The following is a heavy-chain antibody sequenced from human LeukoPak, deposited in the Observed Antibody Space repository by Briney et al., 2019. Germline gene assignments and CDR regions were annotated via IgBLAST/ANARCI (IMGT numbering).Heavy chain of an antibody. Sequence: GASVKVSCKASGYTFTGYYMHWVRQAPGQGPEWMGWINPNSGGTNYAQKFQGRVTMTRDTSISTAYMELSRLRSDDTAVYYCARPRAGGYCSSTSCPNWFDPWGQGTLVTVSS. CDR2: INPNSGGT. D-gene: IGHD2-2*01. V-gene: IGHV1-2*02. CDR1: GYTFTGYY. J-gene: IGHJ5*02. CDR3: ARPRAGGYCSSTSCPNWFDP.